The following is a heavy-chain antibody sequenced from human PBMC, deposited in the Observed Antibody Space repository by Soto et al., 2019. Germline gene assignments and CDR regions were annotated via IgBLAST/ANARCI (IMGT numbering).Heavy chain of an antibody. D-gene: IGHD2-2*01. CDR3: ARDPFSCSSTSCYPFDI. V-gene: IGHV1-46*01. CDR2: INPSGCST. CDR1: GYTFTSYY. J-gene: IGHJ3*02. Sequence: ASVKVSCKASGYTFTSYYMHWVRQAPGQGLEWMGIINPSGCSTSYAQKFQGRVTMTRDTSTSTVYMELSSLRSEDTAVYYCARDPFSCSSTSCYPFDIWGQGTMVTVSS.